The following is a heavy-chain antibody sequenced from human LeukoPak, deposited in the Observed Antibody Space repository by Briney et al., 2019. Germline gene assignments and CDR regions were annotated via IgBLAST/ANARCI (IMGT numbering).Heavy chain of an antibody. CDR3: ARALKSYSGSTGVSFDY. CDR1: GGSFSGYY. J-gene: IGHJ4*02. Sequence: SETLSLTCAVYGGSFSGYYWSWIRQPPGKGLEWIGEINHSGSTNYNPSLKSRVTISVDTSKNQFSLKLSSVTAADTAVYYCARALKSYSGSTGVSFDYWGRGTLVTVSS. V-gene: IGHV4-34*01. CDR2: INHSGST. D-gene: IGHD6-13*01.